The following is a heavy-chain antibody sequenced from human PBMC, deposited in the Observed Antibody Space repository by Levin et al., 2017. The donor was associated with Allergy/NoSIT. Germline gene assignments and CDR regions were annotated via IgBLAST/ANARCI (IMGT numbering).Heavy chain of an antibody. D-gene: IGHD3-10*01. CDR2: FDPEGGET. J-gene: IGHJ4*02. V-gene: IGHV1-24*01. Sequence: EASVKVSCSVSGYTLTELSMHWVRQTPGKGLEWMGGFDPEGGETIYAEKFQGRVTLSEDTSAGIAYMDLSSLRPEDTAVYYCATMSDFGEFFFDHWGQGTLVTVSS. CDR1: GYTLTELS. CDR3: ATMSDFGEFFFDH.